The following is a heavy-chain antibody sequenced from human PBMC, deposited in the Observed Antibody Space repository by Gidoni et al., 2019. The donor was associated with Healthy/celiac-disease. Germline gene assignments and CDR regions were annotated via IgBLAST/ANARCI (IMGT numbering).Heavy chain of an antibody. D-gene: IGHD5-12*01. CDR1: GFTFSSYS. Sequence: EVQLVESGGGLVKPGGSLRLSCAASGFTFSSYSMNWVRQAPGKGLEWVSSISSSSSYIYYADSVKGRFTISRDNAKNSLYLQMNSLRAEDTAVYYCARDQIYEGWRGYYGMDVWGQGTTVTVSS. CDR3: ARDQIYEGWRGYYGMDV. V-gene: IGHV3-21*01. J-gene: IGHJ6*02. CDR2: ISSSSSYI.